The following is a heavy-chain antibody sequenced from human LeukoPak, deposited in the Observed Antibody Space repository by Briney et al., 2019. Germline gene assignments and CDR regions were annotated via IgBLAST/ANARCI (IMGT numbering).Heavy chain of an antibody. CDR3: AKGRQGSGWYYFDY. J-gene: IGHJ4*02. CDR1: GFTFSSYA. Sequence: GGSLRLSCAASGFTFSSYAMGWVRQAPGKGLEWVSAISGSGGSTYYADSVKGRFTISRDNSKNTLYLQMNSLRAEDTAVYYCAKGRQGSGWYYFDYWGQGTLVTVSS. CDR2: ISGSGGST. D-gene: IGHD6-19*01. V-gene: IGHV3-23*01.